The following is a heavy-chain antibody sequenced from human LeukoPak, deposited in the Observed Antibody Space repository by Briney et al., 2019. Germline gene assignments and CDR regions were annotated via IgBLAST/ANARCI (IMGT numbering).Heavy chain of an antibody. CDR2: IYTDDST. J-gene: IGHJ4*02. CDR1: GFTVSSNY. CDR3: ARGARALSLYYFDN. Sequence: TGGSLRLSCAASGFTVSSNYMSWVRQAPGKGLEWVSVIYTDDSTYYADSVKGRFTISRDNSKNTLSLQMNTLRAEDTAVYYCARGARALSLYYFDNWGQGTLVTVSS. V-gene: IGHV3-53*01. D-gene: IGHD4/OR15-4a*01.